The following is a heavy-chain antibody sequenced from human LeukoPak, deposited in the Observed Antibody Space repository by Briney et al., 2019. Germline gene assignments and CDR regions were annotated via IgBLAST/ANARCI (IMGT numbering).Heavy chain of an antibody. D-gene: IGHD3-22*01. Sequence: GGSLRLSCASSECTFDDYAMHWVRQAPGKGLEWVSGISWNSGSIGYADSVKGRFTISRDNAKNSLYLQMNSLRAEDMALYYCAKAPGYYYDSSNYFDSWGQGTLVTVSS. CDR3: AKAPGYYYDSSNYFDS. J-gene: IGHJ4*02. CDR2: ISWNSGSI. CDR1: ECTFDDYA. V-gene: IGHV3-9*03.